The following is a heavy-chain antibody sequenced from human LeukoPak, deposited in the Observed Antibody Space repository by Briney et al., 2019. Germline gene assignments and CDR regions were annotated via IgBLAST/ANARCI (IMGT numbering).Heavy chain of an antibody. CDR2: IYYSGST. V-gene: IGHV4-61*10. CDR1: GDSISSGSYY. D-gene: IGHD6-19*01. Sequence: SETLSLTCTVSGDSISSGSYYWSWIRQPAGKGLEWIGYIYYSGSTNYNPSLKSRVTISVDTSKNQFSLKLSSVTAADTAVYYCARGSGGYYYWGQGTLVTVSS. J-gene: IGHJ4*02. CDR3: ARGSGGYYY.